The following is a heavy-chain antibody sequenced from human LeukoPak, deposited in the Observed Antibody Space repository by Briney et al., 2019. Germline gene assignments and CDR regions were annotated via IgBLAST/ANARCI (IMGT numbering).Heavy chain of an antibody. D-gene: IGHD3-22*01. V-gene: IGHV1-2*02. Sequence: ASVKVSCKASGGTLSSYAISWVRQAPGQGLEWMGWINPNSGGTNYAQKFQGRVTMTRDTSISTAYMELSRLRSDDTAVYYCARVQRTGVVVVITGNWFDPWGQGTLVTVSS. CDR3: ARVQRTGVVVVITGNWFDP. J-gene: IGHJ5*02. CDR1: GGTLSSYA. CDR2: INPNSGGT.